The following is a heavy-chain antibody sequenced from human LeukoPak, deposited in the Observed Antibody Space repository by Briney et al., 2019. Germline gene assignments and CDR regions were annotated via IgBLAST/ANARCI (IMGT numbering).Heavy chain of an antibody. D-gene: IGHD3-10*01. CDR1: GFTFSSYG. J-gene: IGHJ4*02. CDR3: ARELRRGDYFDY. V-gene: IGHV3-33*01. Sequence: GGSLRLSCAASGFTFSSYGMHWVRQAPGKGLEWVAVIWYDGSNKYYADSVKGRFTISRDNSKNTLYLQMNSLRAEDTAVYNCARELRRGDYFDYWGQGTLVTVSS. CDR2: IWYDGSNK.